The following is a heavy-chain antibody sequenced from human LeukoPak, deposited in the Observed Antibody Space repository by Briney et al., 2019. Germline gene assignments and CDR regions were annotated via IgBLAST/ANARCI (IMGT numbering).Heavy chain of an antibody. CDR1: GYSFTTYW. V-gene: IGHV5-51*01. Sequence: HGESLKISCKGSGYSFTTYWIDWVRQMPGKGLEWMGIIYPGDSDTRYSPSFQGQVTISADKSISTAYLQWSSPKASDTAMYYCARPGGEMYYYDSSGYYSGVHYWGQGTLVTVSS. CDR2: IYPGDSDT. J-gene: IGHJ4*02. CDR3: ARPGGEMYYYDSSGYYSGVHY. D-gene: IGHD3-22*01.